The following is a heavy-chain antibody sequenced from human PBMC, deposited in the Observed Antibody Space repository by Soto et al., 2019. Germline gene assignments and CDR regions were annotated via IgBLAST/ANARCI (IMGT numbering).Heavy chain of an antibody. Sequence: GGSLRLSCAASGFTFSSYGMHWVRQAPGKGLEWVAVISYDGSNKYYADSVKGRFTISRDNSKNTLYLQMNSLRAEDTAVYYCAKDTSSGWEGFDYWGQGTLVTVSS. V-gene: IGHV3-30*18. CDR2: ISYDGSNK. D-gene: IGHD6-19*01. CDR1: GFTFSSYG. J-gene: IGHJ4*02. CDR3: AKDTSSGWEGFDY.